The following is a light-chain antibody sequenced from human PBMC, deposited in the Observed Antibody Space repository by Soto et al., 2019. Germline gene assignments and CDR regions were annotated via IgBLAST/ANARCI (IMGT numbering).Light chain of an antibody. V-gene: IGLV2-8*01. CDR2: DVN. J-gene: IGLJ3*02. CDR1: STDVGNYNY. CDR3: SSYAGSNNWV. Sequence: QSALTQPPSASGSPGQSLTISCTGTSTDVGNYNYVSWYQQHPGKAPKLMISDVNRRPSGVPDRFSGSKSGNTASLTVSGLQAEDEADNYCSSYAGSNNWVFGGGTKLTVL.